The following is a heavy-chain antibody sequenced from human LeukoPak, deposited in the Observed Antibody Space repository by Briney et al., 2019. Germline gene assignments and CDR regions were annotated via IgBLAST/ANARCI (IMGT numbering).Heavy chain of an antibody. V-gene: IGHV3-21*01. CDR1: GFTFSCYS. J-gene: IGHJ4*02. D-gene: IGHD3-22*01. CDR2: ISSSSSYI. Sequence: GGSLRLSCAASGFTFSCYSMSWVRQAPGKGLEWVSSISSSSSYIYYADSVKGRFTISRDNAKNSLYLQMNSLRAEDTAVYYCARGNMIVVVITPFDYWGQGTLVTVSS. CDR3: ARGNMIVVVITPFDY.